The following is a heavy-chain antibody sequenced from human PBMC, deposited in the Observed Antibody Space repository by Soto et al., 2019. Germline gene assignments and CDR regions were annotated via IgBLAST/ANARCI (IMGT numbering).Heavy chain of an antibody. CDR1: GFTFSSYA. J-gene: IGHJ6*02. CDR2: ISYDGSNK. Sequence: QVQLVESGGGVVQPGRSLRLSCAASGFTFSSYAMHWVRQAPGKGLEWVAVISYDGSNKYYADSVKGRFTISRDNSKNTRYLQMNTLRAEDTAVYYCASGRKPYYYYCGMDVWGQGTTVTVSS. V-gene: IGHV3-30-3*01. CDR3: ASGRKPYYYYCGMDV.